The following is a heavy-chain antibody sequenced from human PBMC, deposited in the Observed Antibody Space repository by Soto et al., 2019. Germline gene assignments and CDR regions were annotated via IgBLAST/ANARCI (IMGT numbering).Heavy chain of an antibody. Sequence: PSETLSLTCTVSGGSISSYYWSWIRQPPGKGLEWIGYIYYSGSTNYNPSLKSRVTISVDTSKNQFSLKLSSVTAADTAVYYCARHGDDFWSGYYRGGLNFDYWGQGTLVTVSS. CDR3: ARHGDDFWSGYYRGGLNFDY. CDR1: GGSISSYY. CDR2: IYYSGST. V-gene: IGHV4-59*08. D-gene: IGHD3-3*01. J-gene: IGHJ4*02.